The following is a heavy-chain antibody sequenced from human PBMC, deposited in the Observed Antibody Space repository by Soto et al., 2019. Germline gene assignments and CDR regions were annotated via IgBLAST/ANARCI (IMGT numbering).Heavy chain of an antibody. V-gene: IGHV1-69*02. D-gene: IGHD5-12*01. J-gene: IGHJ6*02. CDR3: ARWNEVAIIKETPYYYYGMDV. CDR2: ITPILGVT. CDR1: GGTLNSNT. Sequence: QVQLVQSGAEVKKPGSSVKVSCEASGGTLNSNTITWVRQAPGQRLEWVGKITPILGVTTYAQRFQGRVTITADKSTSTVYMDLGGLRSEDSAVYYCARWNEVAIIKETPYYYYGMDVWGQGTTVTVSS.